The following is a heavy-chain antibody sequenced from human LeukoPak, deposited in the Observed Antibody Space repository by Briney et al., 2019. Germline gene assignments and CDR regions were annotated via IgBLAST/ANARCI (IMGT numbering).Heavy chain of an antibody. J-gene: IGHJ4*02. V-gene: IGHV3-30*04. Sequence: GGSLRLSCAASGFTFSSHAMHWVRQAPGKGLEWVAVISYDGSNKYYADSVKGRFTISRDNSKNTLYLQMNSLRAEDTAVYYCARATMAFDYWGQGTLVTVSS. CDR2: ISYDGSNK. D-gene: IGHD3-10*01. CDR3: ARATMAFDY. CDR1: GFTFSSHA.